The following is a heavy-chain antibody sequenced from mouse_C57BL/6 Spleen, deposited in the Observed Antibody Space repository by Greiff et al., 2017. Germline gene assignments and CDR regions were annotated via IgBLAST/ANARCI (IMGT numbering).Heavy chain of an antibody. Sequence: EVKVVKPGGGLVQPKGSLKLSCAASGFTFNTYAMHWVRQAPGKGLEWVARIRSKSSNYATYSADSVKDRFTISRDDSQSMLYLQMNNLKTEDTAMYDCVRGGNYLYAMDYWGQGTSVTVSS. CDR3: VRGGNYLYAMDY. D-gene: IGHD2-1*01. CDR2: IRSKSSNYAT. CDR1: GFTFNTYA. V-gene: IGHV10-3*01. J-gene: IGHJ4*01.